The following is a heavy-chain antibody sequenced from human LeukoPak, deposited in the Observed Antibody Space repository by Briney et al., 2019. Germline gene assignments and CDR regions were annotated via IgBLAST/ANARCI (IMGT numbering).Heavy chain of an antibody. Sequence: PSETLSLTCTVSGGSISSSSYYWGWIRQPPGKGLEWIGSIYYSGSTYYNPSLKSRVTISVDTSKNQFPLKLSSVTAADTAVYYCARFRRGYPVGFDYWGQGTLVTVSS. V-gene: IGHV4-39*01. CDR1: GGSISSSSYY. J-gene: IGHJ4*02. D-gene: IGHD3-10*01. CDR3: ARFRRGYPVGFDY. CDR2: IYYSGST.